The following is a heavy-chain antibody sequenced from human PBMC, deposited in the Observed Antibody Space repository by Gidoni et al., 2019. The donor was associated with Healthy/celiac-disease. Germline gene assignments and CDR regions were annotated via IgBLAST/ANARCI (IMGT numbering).Heavy chain of an antibody. CDR3: ARGFDSPYYYYGMDV. D-gene: IGHD3-9*01. CDR2: IWYDGSNK. J-gene: IGHJ6*02. V-gene: IGHV3-33*01. Sequence: QVQLVASGGGVVQPGRSLRLSCAASGFTFSSYGMHWVRQAPGKGLEWVAVIWYDGSNKYYADSVKGRFTISRDNSKNTLYLQMNSLRAEDTAVYYCARGFDSPYYYYGMDVLGQGTTVTVSS. CDR1: GFTFSSYG.